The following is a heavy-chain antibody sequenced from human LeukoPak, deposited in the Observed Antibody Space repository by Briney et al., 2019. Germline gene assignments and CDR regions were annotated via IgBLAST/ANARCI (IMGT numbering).Heavy chain of an antibody. CDR1: GFTVSSKY. D-gene: IGHD6-13*01. J-gene: IGHJ2*01. CDR3: AIAESSNLYWYFDL. V-gene: IGHV3-53*01. CDR2: IYTGGDT. Sequence: TGGSLRLSCAASGFTVSSKYMSWVRQAPGKGLEWVSVIYTGGDTYYADSVKGRFTISRDNSKNTLYLQMNTLRAEDTAVYYCAIAESSNLYWYFDLWGRGTLVTVSS.